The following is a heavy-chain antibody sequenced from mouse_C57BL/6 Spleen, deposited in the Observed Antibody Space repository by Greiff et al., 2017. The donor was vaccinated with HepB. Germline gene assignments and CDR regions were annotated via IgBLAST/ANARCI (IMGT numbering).Heavy chain of an antibody. J-gene: IGHJ4*01. Sequence: VQLQQSGPELVKPGASVKISCKASGYSFTDYNMNWVKQSNGKSLEWIGVINPNYGTTSYNQKFKGKATLTVDQSSSTAYMQLNSRTSEDSAVYYCARGGTTAGYYAMDYWGQGTSVTVSS. CDR3: ARGGTTAGYYAMDY. D-gene: IGHD1-2*01. CDR1: GYSFTDYN. CDR2: INPNYGTT. V-gene: IGHV1-39*01.